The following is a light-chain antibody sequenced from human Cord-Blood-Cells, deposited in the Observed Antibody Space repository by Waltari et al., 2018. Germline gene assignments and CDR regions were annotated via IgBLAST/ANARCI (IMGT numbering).Light chain of an antibody. CDR2: AAS. V-gene: IGKV1-39*01. Sequence: DIQMTQSPSSLSASVGDRVTITCRASQSISSYLNWYQQKPGTAPKLLIYAASSLQSGVPSRFSGSGSGTDFTLTISSLQPEDVATYYCQQSYSTPFTFGPGTKVDIK. CDR3: QQSYSTPFT. J-gene: IGKJ3*01. CDR1: QSISSY.